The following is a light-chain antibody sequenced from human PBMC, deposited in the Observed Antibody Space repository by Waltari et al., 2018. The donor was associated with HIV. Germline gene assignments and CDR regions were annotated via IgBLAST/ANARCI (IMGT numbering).Light chain of an antibody. CDR3: QQYYSTPLT. CDR1: QSVSSN. J-gene: IGKJ3*01. V-gene: IGKV3-15*01. CDR2: GAS. Sequence: VMTQSPATLSVSPGERATLSCRASQSVSSNLAWYRQKPGQAPRLLIYGASTRATGIPARFSGSGSGTEFTLTISSLQAEDVAIYYCQQYYSTPLTFGPGTKVDIK.